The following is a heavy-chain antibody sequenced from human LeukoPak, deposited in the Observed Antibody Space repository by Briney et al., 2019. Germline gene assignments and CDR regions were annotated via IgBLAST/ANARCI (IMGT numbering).Heavy chain of an antibody. CDR3: AKEEDSPSLVDAFDI. J-gene: IGHJ3*02. Sequence: PGGSLRLSCAASGFTFSSYGMHWVRQAPGKGLEWVAFIRYDGSNKYYADSVKGRFTISRDNSKNTLYLQMNSLRAEDTAVYYCAKEEDSPSLVDAFDIWGQGTMVTVSS. CDR1: GFTFSSYG. V-gene: IGHV3-30*02. CDR2: IRYDGSNK. D-gene: IGHD2-15*01.